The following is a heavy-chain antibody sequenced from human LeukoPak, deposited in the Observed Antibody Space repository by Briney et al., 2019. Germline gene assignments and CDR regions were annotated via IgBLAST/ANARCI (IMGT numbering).Heavy chain of an antibody. Sequence: GGSLRLSCVASGFTFTDYFMSWVRQAPGKGLEWVASIKHNGGEKYYVDSVKGRFTISRDNAKNSLYLEMSSLRVEDTAVYYCARRLTQYDCFDPWGQGILVTVSS. CDR2: IKHNGGEK. CDR3: ARRLTQYDCFDP. D-gene: IGHD2-2*01. CDR1: GFTFTDYF. J-gene: IGHJ5*02. V-gene: IGHV3-7*01.